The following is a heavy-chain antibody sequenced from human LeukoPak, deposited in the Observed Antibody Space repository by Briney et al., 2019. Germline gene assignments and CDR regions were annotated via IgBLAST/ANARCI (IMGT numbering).Heavy chain of an antibody. V-gene: IGHV1-18*01. CDR3: ARDLMDIVVVPAAMLYNWFDP. J-gene: IGHJ5*02. CDR2: ISAYNGNT. CDR1: GYTFTSYG. Sequence: ASVKVSCKASGYTFTSYGISWVRQAPGQGLEWMGWISAYNGNTNYAQKLQGRGTMTKDTSTSTAYMEMRSLRSDDTAVYYCARDLMDIVVVPAAMLYNWFDPWGQGTLVTVSS. D-gene: IGHD2-2*03.